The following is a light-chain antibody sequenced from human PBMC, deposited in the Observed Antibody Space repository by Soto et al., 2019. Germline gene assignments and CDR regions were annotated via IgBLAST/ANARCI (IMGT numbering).Light chain of an antibody. CDR2: GAS. Sequence: ESVLTQSPATLSLSPGERATLSCRASESVSNNLAWYQQKAGQAPRLLIYGASTRATGIPARFSGSGSGTDFTLTISSLQPEDFATYYCQQANSFPLTFGGGTKVDIK. V-gene: IGKV3-15*01. CDR1: ESVSNN. CDR3: QQANSFPLT. J-gene: IGKJ4*01.